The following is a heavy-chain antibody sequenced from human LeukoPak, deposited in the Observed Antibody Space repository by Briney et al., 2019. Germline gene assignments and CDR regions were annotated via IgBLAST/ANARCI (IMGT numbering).Heavy chain of an antibody. D-gene: IGHD1-1*01. CDR3: ARVETTVYWFDP. V-gene: IGHV3-21*01. CDR2: ISSSSSYI. CDR1: GFTFSSYS. Sequence: GGSLRLSCAASGFTFSSYSMNWVRQAPGKGLEWVSSISSSSSYIYYADSVKGRFTISRDNAKNSLHLQMNSLRAEDTAVYYCARVETTVYWFDPWGQGTLVTVSS. J-gene: IGHJ5*02.